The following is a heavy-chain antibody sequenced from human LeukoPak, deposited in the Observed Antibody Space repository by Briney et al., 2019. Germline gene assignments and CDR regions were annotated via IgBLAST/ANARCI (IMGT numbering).Heavy chain of an antibody. CDR2: IYTSGST. D-gene: IGHD3-10*01. J-gene: IGHJ4*02. CDR1: GGSISSGSYY. V-gene: IGHV4-61*02. Sequence: PSETLSLTCTVSGGSISSGSYYWSWIRQPAGKGLEWIGRIYTSGSTNYNPSLKSRVTISVDTSKNQFSLKLSSVTAADTAVYYCAREGRGSGSFFDYWGQGTLVTVSS. CDR3: AREGRGSGSFFDY.